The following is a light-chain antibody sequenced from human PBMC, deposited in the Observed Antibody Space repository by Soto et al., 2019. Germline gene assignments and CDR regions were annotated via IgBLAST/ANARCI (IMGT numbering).Light chain of an antibody. J-gene: IGKJ1*01. CDR3: QQYNNYLA. CDR2: DAY. Sequence: DIQMTQSPSTLSASVGNRVTISCRASQSISRWLAWYQQKPGKAPKLLIHDAYSLESGVPSRFSGSGSGTESTLTISNLQPGDGATYYGQQYNNYLAFGQGTKVEI. CDR1: QSISRW. V-gene: IGKV1-5*01.